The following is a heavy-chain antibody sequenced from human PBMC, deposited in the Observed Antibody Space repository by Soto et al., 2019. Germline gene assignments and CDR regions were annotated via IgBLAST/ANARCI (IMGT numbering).Heavy chain of an antibody. CDR1: GGSISSGDYY. V-gene: IGHV4-30-4*01. D-gene: IGHD4-17*01. CDR3: ARAADYGDYGAEYFQH. CDR2: IYYSGST. Sequence: QVQLQESGPGLVKPSQTLSLTCTVSGGSISSGDYYWSWIRQPPGKGLEWIGYIYYSGSTYYNPSLKSRVTISVDTSKTQFSLKLSSVTAADTAVYYCARAADYGDYGAEYFQHWGQGTLVTVSS. J-gene: IGHJ1*01.